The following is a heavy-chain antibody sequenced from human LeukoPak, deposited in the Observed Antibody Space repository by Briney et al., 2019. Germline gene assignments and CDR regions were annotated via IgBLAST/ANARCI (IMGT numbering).Heavy chain of an antibody. CDR1: GFTFSSYA. V-gene: IGHV3-23*01. Sequence: GGSLRLSCAASGFTFSSYAMSWVRQAPGKGLEWVSAISGSGGSTYYADSVKGRFTISRDNSKNTLCLQMNSLRAEDTAVYYCAIGPRSKVMYYFDYWGQGTLVTVSS. J-gene: IGHJ4*02. CDR2: ISGSGGST. D-gene: IGHD2-21*01. CDR3: AIGPRSKVMYYFDY.